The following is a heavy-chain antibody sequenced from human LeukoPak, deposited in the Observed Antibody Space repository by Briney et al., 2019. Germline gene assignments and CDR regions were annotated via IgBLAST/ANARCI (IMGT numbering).Heavy chain of an antibody. V-gene: IGHV3-21*01. Sequence: GGSLRLSCAASGFTFTSYSMNWVRQAPGKGLEWVSSISSLSTYIYYADSVKGRFTISRDNAQNSLFLQMNSLSAEDPAVYYCAELGSTMIGGVWGKGTTVTISS. CDR3: AELGSTMIGGV. J-gene: IGHJ6*04. CDR2: ISSLSTYI. CDR1: GFTFTSYS. D-gene: IGHD3-10*02.